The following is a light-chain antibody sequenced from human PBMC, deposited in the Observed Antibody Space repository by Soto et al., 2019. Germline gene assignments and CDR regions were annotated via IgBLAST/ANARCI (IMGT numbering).Light chain of an antibody. CDR2: DVG. J-gene: IGLJ1*01. CDR3: NSYKNTAARYV. CDR1: SRDVGGYNY. Sequence: QSVLTQPASLSGSPGQSITISCTGTSRDVGGYNYVSWYQHRPGEVPKLIIYDVGNRPSGVSDRFSGSKSGDTASLPISGPRAEDEADYYCNSYKNTAARYVFGTGTKVTVL. V-gene: IGLV2-14*03.